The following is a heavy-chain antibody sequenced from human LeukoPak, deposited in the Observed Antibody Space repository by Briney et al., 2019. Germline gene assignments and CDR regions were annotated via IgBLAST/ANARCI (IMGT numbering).Heavy chain of an antibody. CDR3: ARVGGNWNNALDY. V-gene: IGHV3-74*01. CDR1: GFTFSSYW. D-gene: IGHD1/OR15-1a*01. CDR2: INSDGSST. Sequence: GSLRLSCTSSGFTFSSYWMHWVRQAPGKGLVWVSRINSDGSSTSYADSVKGRFTISRDNAKNTLYLQMNSLRAEDTAVYYCARVGGNWNNALDYWGQGTLVTVSS. J-gene: IGHJ4*02.